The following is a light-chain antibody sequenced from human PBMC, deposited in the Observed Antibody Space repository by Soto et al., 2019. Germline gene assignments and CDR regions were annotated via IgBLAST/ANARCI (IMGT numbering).Light chain of an antibody. J-gene: IGKJ1*01. CDR2: DAF. CDR3: QQYDSYWT. Sequence: DIQMTQSPSTLSASVGDRVTITCRASQTISNWLAWYQQKPGKAPKLLIYDAFSLEGGVPSRFSGSGSGTEFTLTLSSLQPDDFATYYCQQYDSYWTFGQGTKVEIK. CDR1: QTISNW. V-gene: IGKV1-5*01.